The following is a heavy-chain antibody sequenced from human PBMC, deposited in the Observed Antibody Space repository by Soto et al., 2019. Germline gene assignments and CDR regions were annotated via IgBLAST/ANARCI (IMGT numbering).Heavy chain of an antibody. CDR1: GFTFSSYS. CDR3: ARDGGSGDPWGIYCSVCSCYPAHADFDT. V-gene: IGHV3-48*01. D-gene: IGHD2-15*01. J-gene: IGHJ4*03. Sequence: HPGGSLRLSCAASGFTFSSYSMNWVRQAPGKGLEWVSYISSSSSTIYYADSVKGRFTISRDNAKNSLYLQMNSLRAEDTAVYYCARDGGSGDPWGIYCSVCSCYPAHADFDTWGQRAVLTVSS. CDR2: ISSSSSTI.